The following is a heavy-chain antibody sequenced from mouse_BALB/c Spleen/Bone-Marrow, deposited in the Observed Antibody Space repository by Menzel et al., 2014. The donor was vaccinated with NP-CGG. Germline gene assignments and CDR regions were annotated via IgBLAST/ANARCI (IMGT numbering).Heavy chain of an antibody. Sequence: VQLQQSGPELVKPGASVKLSCKTSGYTFTNYVIHWVQQKPGQGLDWIGHINPYNDGSKYNEKFKGKATLSSDKPSSTAFIESSGLSSEESTFYCCGRWGYDSNFYFDYWGQGTTLTVSS. CDR1: GYTFTNYV. D-gene: IGHD2-5*01. CDR3: GRWGYDSNFYFDY. V-gene: IGHV1-14*01. J-gene: IGHJ2*01. CDR2: INPYNDGS.